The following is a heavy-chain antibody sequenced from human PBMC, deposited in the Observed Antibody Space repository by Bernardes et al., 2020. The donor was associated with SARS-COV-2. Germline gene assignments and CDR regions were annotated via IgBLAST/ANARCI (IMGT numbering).Heavy chain of an antibody. Sequence: GGSLRLSCAASGFTFSSDWMHWVRQVPGKGLVWVSFTNYDGGRTNYADSVKGRFTISRDNAKNTLYLQMNSLRAEDTAVYYCLVLVEGDQDAFDIWGQGTMVTVSS. V-gene: IGHV3-74*01. D-gene: IGHD2-15*01. CDR1: GFTFSSDW. CDR2: TNYDGGRT. CDR3: LVLVEGDQDAFDI. J-gene: IGHJ3*02.